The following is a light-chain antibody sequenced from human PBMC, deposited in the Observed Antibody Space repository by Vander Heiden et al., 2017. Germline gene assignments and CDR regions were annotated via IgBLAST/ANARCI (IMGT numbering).Light chain of an antibody. CDR2: LGS. V-gene: IGKV2-28*01. Sequence: DIVMTQSPLFLPVTPGEPASISCRSSQSLLHSNGYNYLDWYLQKPGQSPQLLIYLGSNRASGVPDRFSGSGSGTDFTLKISRVEAEDVGVYYFMQALQTITFGQGTRLEIK. J-gene: IGKJ5*01. CDR3: MQALQTIT. CDR1: QSLLHSNGYNY.